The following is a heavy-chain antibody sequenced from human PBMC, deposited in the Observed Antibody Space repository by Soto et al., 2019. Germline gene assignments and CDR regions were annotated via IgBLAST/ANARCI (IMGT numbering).Heavy chain of an antibody. V-gene: IGHV4-39*01. D-gene: IGHD3-10*01. CDR2: IFYSGST. CDR1: GGTISTGIYY. J-gene: IGHJ4*02. Sequence: PSETLSLTSSAFGGTISTGIYYWGWIRQSPGKWLEWIGSIFYSGSTYYNPSLMSRVTISVDTSKNQFSLKLSFVTAADTAVYYCASTNYGSGSFWGQGTLVTVS. CDR3: ASTNYGSGSF.